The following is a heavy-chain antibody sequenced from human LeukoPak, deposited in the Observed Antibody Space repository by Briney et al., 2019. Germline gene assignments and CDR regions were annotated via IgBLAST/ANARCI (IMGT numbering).Heavy chain of an antibody. D-gene: IGHD3-10*01. CDR2: ISSSGSTI. V-gene: IGHV3-11*01. CDR3: ASVLWFGGIFFDY. Sequence: PGGSLRLSCAASGFTFSDYYMSWIRQAPGKGLEWVSYISSSGSTIYYADSVKGRFTISRDNAKNSLYLQMNSLRAEDTAVYYCASVLWFGGIFFDYWGQGTLVTVSS. J-gene: IGHJ4*02. CDR1: GFTFSDYY.